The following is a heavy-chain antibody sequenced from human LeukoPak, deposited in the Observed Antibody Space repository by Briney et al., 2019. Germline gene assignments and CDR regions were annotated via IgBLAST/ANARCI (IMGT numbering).Heavy chain of an antibody. CDR2: LSGSGSST. CDR1: GFTFNNFG. Sequence: WGSLRLSCTASGFTFNNFGMSWVRQAPGKGLDWVSGLSGSGSSTYYANPVQGRLTISTDNSNSTLYLQMNSLRADDTAVYYCAKRPKFSNSWIDFWGLGTLVTVSS. D-gene: IGHD6-13*01. CDR3: AKRPKFSNSWIDF. J-gene: IGHJ4*02. V-gene: IGHV3-23*01.